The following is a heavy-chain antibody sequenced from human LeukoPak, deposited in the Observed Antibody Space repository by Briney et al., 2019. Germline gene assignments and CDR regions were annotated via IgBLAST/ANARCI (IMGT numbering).Heavy chain of an antibody. D-gene: IGHD3-16*01. J-gene: IGHJ4*02. Sequence: ASETLSLTCAVYGGSFSGYYWSWIRQPPGKGLGLIGEINHSGNTNYNPSLKSRVTISVDTSKNEFSLKLSSVTAADTAVYYCARGGGFHQARGDYWGQGTLVTVSS. CDR3: ARGGGFHQARGDY. CDR1: GGSFSGYY. CDR2: INHSGNT. V-gene: IGHV4-34*01.